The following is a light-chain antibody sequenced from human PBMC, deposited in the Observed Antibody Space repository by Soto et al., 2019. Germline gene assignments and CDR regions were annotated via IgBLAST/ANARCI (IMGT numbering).Light chain of an antibody. V-gene: IGKV1-5*03. CDR2: KAS. CDR3: QHYHSYPWM. CDR1: QSIGNW. Sequence: DLQMTQSPSTLSASAGDRVTITCRASQSIGNWLAWYQQKPGKAPKLLVYKASSLETGVPSRFSGSGSGTEFTLTIGSLQPDDIATYYCQHYHSYPWMFGQGTKVEIK. J-gene: IGKJ1*01.